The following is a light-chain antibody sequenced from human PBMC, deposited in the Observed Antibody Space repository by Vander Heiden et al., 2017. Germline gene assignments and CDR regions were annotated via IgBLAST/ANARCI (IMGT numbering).Light chain of an antibody. V-gene: IGLV1-44*01. CDR1: SSNIGAYT. J-gene: IGLJ3*02. CDR2: STN. CDR3: AVWDDSLNGWV. Sequence: QSVLTQPPPTSGTPWQRVTISCSGSSSNIGAYTVNWYQQVPGTAPKLLIYSTNQRPSGVPDRVSGSKSGTAASLAISGLRSEDEADYFCAVWDDSLNGWVFGGGTKLTVL.